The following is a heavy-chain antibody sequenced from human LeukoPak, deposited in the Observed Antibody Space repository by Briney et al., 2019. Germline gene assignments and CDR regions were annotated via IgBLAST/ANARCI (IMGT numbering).Heavy chain of an antibody. D-gene: IGHD3-10*01. CDR1: GYTFTSYA. Sequence: ASVKVSCKASGYTFTSYALHWVRQAPGQRLEWMGWINTGNGNTKYSQKFQGRVTITRATSASTAYMELSSLRSEDTAVYYCARGPPYYYGSGSVWFDPWGQGTLVTVSS. V-gene: IGHV1-3*04. CDR2: INTGNGNT. J-gene: IGHJ5*02. CDR3: ARGPPYYYGSGSVWFDP.